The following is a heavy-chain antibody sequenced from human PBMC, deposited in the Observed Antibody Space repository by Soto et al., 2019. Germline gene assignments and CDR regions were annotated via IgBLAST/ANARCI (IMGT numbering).Heavy chain of an antibody. V-gene: IGHV1-18*01. CDR3: ARSSSGPPPDVFDI. Sequence: ASVKVSCKASGYTFTSYAMHWVRQAPGQRLEWMGWISAYNGNTNYAQKFQGRVTMTTDTSTSTAYMELRSLRSDDTAVYYCARSSSGPPPDVFDIWGQGTMVTVSS. D-gene: IGHD6-19*01. CDR1: GYTFTSYA. CDR2: ISAYNGNT. J-gene: IGHJ3*02.